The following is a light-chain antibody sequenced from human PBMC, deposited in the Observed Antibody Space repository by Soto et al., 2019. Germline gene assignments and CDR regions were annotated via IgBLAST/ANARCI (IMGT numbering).Light chain of an antibody. CDR2: DVS. CDR1: SSDVGGYNY. CDR3: SSYTSSNTVV. V-gene: IGLV2-14*03. J-gene: IGLJ2*01. Sequence: QSALTQPASVSGSPGQSITISCTGTSSDVGGYNYVSWYQQHPGKAPKLMIYDVSNRPSGVSNRFSGSKSGNTASLTISGLQTEDEADYYCSSYTSSNTVVFGGGTKLPS.